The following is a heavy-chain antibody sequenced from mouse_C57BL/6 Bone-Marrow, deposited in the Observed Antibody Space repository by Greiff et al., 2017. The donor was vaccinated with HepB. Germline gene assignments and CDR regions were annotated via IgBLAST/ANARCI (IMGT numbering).Heavy chain of an antibody. V-gene: IGHV1-74*01. CDR2: IHPSDSDT. Sequence: VQLQQPGAELVKPGASVKVSCKASGYTFTSYWMHWVKQRPGQGLEWIGRIHPSDSDTNYNQKFKGKATLTVDKSSSTAYLQLSSLTSEDSAVYYCARGRRTAQAFDYWGQGTTLTVSS. CDR1: GYTFTSYW. J-gene: IGHJ2*01. CDR3: ARGRRTAQAFDY. D-gene: IGHD3-2*02.